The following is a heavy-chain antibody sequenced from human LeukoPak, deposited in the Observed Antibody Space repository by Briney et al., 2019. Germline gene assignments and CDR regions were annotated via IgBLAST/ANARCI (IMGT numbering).Heavy chain of an antibody. V-gene: IGHV4-34*01. CDR3: ARERIAVAGTSPRLFDY. CDR1: GGSFSGYY. CDR2: INHSGST. J-gene: IGHJ4*02. Sequence: SETLSLTCAVYGGSFSGYYWSWIRQPPGKGLEWIGEINHSGSTNYNPSLKSRVTISVDTSKNQFSLKLSSVTAADTAVYYCARERIAVAGTSPRLFDYWGQGTLVTVSS. D-gene: IGHD6-19*01.